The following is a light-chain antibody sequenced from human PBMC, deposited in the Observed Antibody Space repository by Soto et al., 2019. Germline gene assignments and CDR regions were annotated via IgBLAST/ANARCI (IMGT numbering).Light chain of an antibody. CDR2: DVS. Sequence: QSALTQPRSVSGSPGQSVTISCTGTSSAVGGYNYVSWYQQHPGKAPKLMIYDVSKRPSGVPDRFSGSKSGNTASLTISGLQAEDEAGYYCCSYAGSYTGVFGTGTKLTVL. V-gene: IGLV2-11*01. J-gene: IGLJ1*01. CDR1: SSAVGGYNY. CDR3: CSYAGSYTGV.